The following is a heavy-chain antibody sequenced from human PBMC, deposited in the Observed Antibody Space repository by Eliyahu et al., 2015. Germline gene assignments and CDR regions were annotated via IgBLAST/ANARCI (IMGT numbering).Heavy chain of an antibody. D-gene: IGHD2-15*01. CDR1: GGXVXSGDYY. CDR3: ARDVGYCGGDSCYYLDY. V-gene: IGHV4-31*03. J-gene: IGHJ4*02. Sequence: QVQLQESGPGLXKPSQTLSLXCSVXGGXVXSGDYYWTWIRQHPGKGLXWIGYIYNSGTTYYNPSLKSRVSISVDTSKNQFSLRLSSVTAADTAVYYCARDVGYCGGDSCYYLDYWGQGTLVTVSS. CDR2: IYNSGTT.